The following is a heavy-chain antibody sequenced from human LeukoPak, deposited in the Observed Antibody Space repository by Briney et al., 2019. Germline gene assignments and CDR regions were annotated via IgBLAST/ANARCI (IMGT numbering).Heavy chain of an antibody. J-gene: IGHJ4*02. D-gene: IGHD2-2*01. CDR2: ISTYNGNT. CDR1: GYTFTSYG. Sequence: ASVKVSCKASGYTFTSYGISWVRQAPGQGLEWMGWISTYNGNTNYAREFQGRVTMTTDTSTSTAYMELRSLRSDDTAVYYCARVDCTSASCYLAYWGQGTLVTVSS. CDR3: ARVDCTSASCYLAY. V-gene: IGHV1-18*01.